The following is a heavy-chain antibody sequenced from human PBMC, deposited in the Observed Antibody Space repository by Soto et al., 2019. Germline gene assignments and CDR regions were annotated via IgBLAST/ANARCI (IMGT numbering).Heavy chain of an antibody. CDR2: IYYSGST. J-gene: IGHJ4*02. CDR1: GGSISSCSYD. V-gene: IGHV4-39*01. CDR3: ARARGARYFDY. Sequence: SEARAITGTPSGGSISSCSYDWSWIRQPPGKGLEWIGSIYYSGSTYYNPSLKSRVTISVDTSKNQFSLKLSSVTAADTAVYYCARARGARYFDYWGQGTPVTVS. D-gene: IGHD2-15*01.